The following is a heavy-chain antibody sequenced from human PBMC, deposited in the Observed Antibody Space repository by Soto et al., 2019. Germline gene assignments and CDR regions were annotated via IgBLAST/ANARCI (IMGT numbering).Heavy chain of an antibody. J-gene: IGHJ4*02. D-gene: IGHD1-26*01. Sequence: VQLQESGPGLVKTSETLSLTCTVTGGSLSGYYWMWIRQPPGKGLEWMGYIYYSGGTNYNPSLQSRVTMSVDTSKNQFSLKLSSVTAADTAVYYCARESPGAGHFDYWGQGTLVTVSS. CDR3: ARESPGAGHFDY. V-gene: IGHV4-59*01. CDR1: GGSLSGYY. CDR2: IYYSGGT.